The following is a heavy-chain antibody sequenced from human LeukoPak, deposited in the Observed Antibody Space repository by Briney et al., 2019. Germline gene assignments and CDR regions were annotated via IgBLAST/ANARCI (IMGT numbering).Heavy chain of an antibody. V-gene: IGHV3-23*01. CDR2: ISGSGGST. CDR1: GFTFSSYA. D-gene: IGHD6-13*01. J-gene: IGHJ4*02. Sequence: GGSLRLSCAASGFTFSSYAMSWVRQTPGKGLEWVSAISGSGGSTYYADSVKGRFTISRDNSKNTLYLQMNSLRAEDTAVYYCAKDGSSWYSEIDYWGQGTLVTVSS. CDR3: AKDGSSWYSEIDY.